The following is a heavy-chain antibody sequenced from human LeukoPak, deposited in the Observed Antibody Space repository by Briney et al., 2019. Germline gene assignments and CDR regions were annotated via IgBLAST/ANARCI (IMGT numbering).Heavy chain of an antibody. CDR1: RFTFSSYN. V-gene: IGHV3-48*04. D-gene: IGHD2-2*01. CDR2: ISASSGTI. CDR3: SRESRPAALDY. J-gene: IGHJ4*02. Sequence: GGSLRLSCAASRFTFSSYNMNWVRQAPGKGLEWISHISASSGTIYYADSVKGRFTISRDNAKDSPYLQMNSLRAEDTAVYYCSRESRPAALDYWGQGTLVTVSS.